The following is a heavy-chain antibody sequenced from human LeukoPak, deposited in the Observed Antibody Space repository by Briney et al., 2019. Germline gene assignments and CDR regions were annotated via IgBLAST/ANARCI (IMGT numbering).Heavy chain of an antibody. Sequence: SETLSLTCTVSGGSISTYYWKWIRQPPGKGLEWIGYIYYSGSTKYNPSLKSRVTISVDTSKNQFSLKLSSVTAADTAVYYCARVHRYCSGGSCYLFDYWGQGTLVTVSS. J-gene: IGHJ4*02. CDR2: IYYSGST. CDR1: GGSISTYY. CDR3: ARVHRYCSGGSCYLFDY. V-gene: IGHV4-59*01. D-gene: IGHD2-15*01.